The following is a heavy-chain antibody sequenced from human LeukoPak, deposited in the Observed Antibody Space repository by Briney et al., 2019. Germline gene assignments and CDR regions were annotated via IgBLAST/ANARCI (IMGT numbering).Heavy chain of an antibody. V-gene: IGHV1-2*02. CDR3: ARARAVAGIPIGY. D-gene: IGHD6-19*01. Sequence: ASVKVSCKASGYTFTGYYMHWVRQAPGQGLEWMGWINPNSGGTNYAQKFQGRVTMTRDTSISTAYMELSRLRSDDTAVYYCARARAVAGIPIGYWGQGTLVTVSS. CDR1: GYTFTGYY. CDR2: INPNSGGT. J-gene: IGHJ4*02.